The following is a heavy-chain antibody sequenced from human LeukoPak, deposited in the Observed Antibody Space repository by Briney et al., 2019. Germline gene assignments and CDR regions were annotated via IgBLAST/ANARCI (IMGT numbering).Heavy chain of an antibody. J-gene: IGHJ4*02. CDR2: IKQDGSET. CDR1: GFTFSNYW. Sequence: GGSLRLSCAASGFTFSNYWMNWVRQAPGKGLECLANIKQDGSETYYADSVKGRFTISRDNAKKSLYLQMTSLRAEDTAVYYCARETPRRGETRDGYRWGQGTLVTVSS. D-gene: IGHD5-24*01. V-gene: IGHV3-7*01. CDR3: ARETPRRGETRDGYR.